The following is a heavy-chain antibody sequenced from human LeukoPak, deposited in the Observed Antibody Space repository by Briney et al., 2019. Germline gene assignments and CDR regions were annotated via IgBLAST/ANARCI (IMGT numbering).Heavy chain of an antibody. Sequence: AETLSLTCTVSDYSISSGYGYYWGWIRQPPGKGLEWIGNIYHSGITYYNHFNSSLKSRVTISIDTSKNQFSLKLSSVTAADTAVYYCASTISGSYSIDYWGQGTLVTVSS. CDR1: DYSISSGYGYY. CDR3: ASTISGSYSIDY. J-gene: IGHJ4*02. V-gene: IGHV4-38-2*02. D-gene: IGHD1-26*01. CDR2: IYHSGIT.